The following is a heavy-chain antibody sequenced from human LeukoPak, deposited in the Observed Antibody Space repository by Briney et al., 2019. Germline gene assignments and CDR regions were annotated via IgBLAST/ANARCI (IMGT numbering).Heavy chain of an antibody. V-gene: IGHV1-24*01. CDR3: ATQGRELYCSCTSCSSSLFFHY. D-gene: IGHD2-2*01. CDR2: FDPEDGET. CDR1: GYTLTELS. J-gene: IGHJ4*02. Sequence: ASVKVSCKVSGYTLTELSMHWVRQAPGKGLEWMGGFDPEDGETIYAQKFQGRVTMTEDTSTDTAYMELSSLRSEDTAVYYCATQGRELYCSCTSCSSSLFFHYWGQGTLVTVSS.